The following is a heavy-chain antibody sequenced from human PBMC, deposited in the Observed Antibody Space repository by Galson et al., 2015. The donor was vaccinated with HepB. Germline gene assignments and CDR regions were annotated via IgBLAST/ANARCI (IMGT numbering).Heavy chain of an antibody. J-gene: IGHJ4*02. CDR3: ARETYYGDYETFDY. V-gene: IGHV3-48*02. Sequence: SLRLSCAASGFTFSSYSMNWVRQAPGKGLEWVSYISSSSSTIYYADSVKGRFTISRDNAKNSLYLQMNSLRDEDTAVYYCARETYYGDYETFDYWGQGTLVTVSS. CDR2: ISSSSSTI. CDR1: GFTFSSYS. D-gene: IGHD4-17*01.